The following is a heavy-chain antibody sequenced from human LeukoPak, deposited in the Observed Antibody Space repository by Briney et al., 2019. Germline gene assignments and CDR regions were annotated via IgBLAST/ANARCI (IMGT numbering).Heavy chain of an antibody. CDR2: ISYDGSNK. CDR3: ARRWLQLCDY. J-gene: IGHJ4*02. V-gene: IGHV3-30-3*01. Sequence: GGSLRLSCAASGFTFSSYAMHWVRQAPGKGLEWVAVISYDGSNKYYADSVKGRFTISRDNSKNTLYLQMNSLRAEDTAVYYCARRWLQLCDYWGQGTLVTVSS. CDR1: GFTFSSYA. D-gene: IGHD5-24*01.